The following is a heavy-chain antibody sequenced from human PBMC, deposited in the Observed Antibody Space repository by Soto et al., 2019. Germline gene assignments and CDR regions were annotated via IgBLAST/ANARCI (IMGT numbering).Heavy chain of an antibody. CDR2: IRSKANSYAT. V-gene: IGHV3-73*01. J-gene: IGHJ4*02. Sequence: EVQLVESGGGLVQPGGSLKLSCAASGFTFSGSAMHWVRQASGKGLEWVGRIRSKANSYATAYAASVKGRFTISRDDSKNTAYRQMNSLKTEDTAVYYCTSVEDILTGYYNYWGQGTLVTVSS. CDR1: GFTFSGSA. CDR3: TSVEDILTGYYNY. D-gene: IGHD3-9*01.